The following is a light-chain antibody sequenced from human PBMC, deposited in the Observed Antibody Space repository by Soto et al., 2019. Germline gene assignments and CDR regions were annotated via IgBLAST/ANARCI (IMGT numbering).Light chain of an antibody. CDR2: DVN. J-gene: IGLJ1*01. CDR3: ASFTTSSTRV. Sequence: QSALTQPASVSGSPGQSITVSCTGTTSDIGTYNYVSWYQQHPGKAPKLIIYDVNNRPSGVSNRFSGSKSANTASLTISGLQAEDEADYYCASFTTSSTRVFGTGTKLTVL. CDR1: TSDIGTYNY. V-gene: IGLV2-14*01.